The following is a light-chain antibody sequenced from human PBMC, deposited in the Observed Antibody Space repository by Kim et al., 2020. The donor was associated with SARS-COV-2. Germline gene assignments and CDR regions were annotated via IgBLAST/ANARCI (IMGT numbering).Light chain of an antibody. Sequence: ELASIYCRSSQSLLHKNAFNYLEWDVQKPGQSPQLLMFLAANRASGVHDRFSGSGSGKDFTLKISRVEAEDVGIYYRMPALQTPPSFGQGTKLAI. CDR1: QSLLHKNAFNY. CDR3: MPALQTPPS. CDR2: LAA. V-gene: IGKV2-28*01. J-gene: IGKJ2*03.